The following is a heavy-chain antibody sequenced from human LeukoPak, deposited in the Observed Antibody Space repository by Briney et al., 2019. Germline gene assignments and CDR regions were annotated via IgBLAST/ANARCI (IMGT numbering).Heavy chain of an antibody. CDR1: GFTFSSYG. V-gene: IGHV3-33*01. D-gene: IGHD4-17*01. J-gene: IGHJ4*02. CDR2: IWYDGSNK. CDR3: ARDDDYGDYRLDY. Sequence: GRSLRLSCAASGFTFSSYGMHWVRQAPGKGLEWVAVIWYDGSNKYYADSVKGRFTISRDNSKNTVYLQMNSLRAEDTAVYYCARDDDYGDYRLDYWGQGTLVTVSS.